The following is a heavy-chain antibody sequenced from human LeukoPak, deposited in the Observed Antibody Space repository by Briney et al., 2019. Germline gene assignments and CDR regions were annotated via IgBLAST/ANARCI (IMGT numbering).Heavy chain of an antibody. CDR1: GGSISSSSYY. V-gene: IGHV4-39*07. CDR3: ARYRDASNDHRSFDI. Sequence: SETLSLTCTVSGGSISSSSYYWGWIRQPPGKGLEWIGSIYYSGSTYYNPSLKSRVTISVDTSKNQFSLKLRSMTAADTAMYYCARYRDASNDHRSFDIWGQGTMVTVSS. CDR2: IYYSGST. D-gene: IGHD5-24*01. J-gene: IGHJ3*02.